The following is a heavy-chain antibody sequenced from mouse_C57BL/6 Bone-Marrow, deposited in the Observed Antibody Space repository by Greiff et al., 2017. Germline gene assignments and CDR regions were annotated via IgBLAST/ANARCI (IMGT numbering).Heavy chain of an antibody. CDR2: IYPGSGST. D-gene: IGHD2-3*01. V-gene: IGHV1-55*01. CDR3: ARGGLYDGYYWYFDV. Sequence: VQLQQPGAELVKPGASVKMSCKASGYTFTSYWITWVKQRPGQGLEWIGDIYPGSGSTNYNEKFKSKAPLTVDTSSSTAYMQLSSLTSEDSAVYYCARGGLYDGYYWYFDVWGTGTTVTVSS. CDR1: GYTFTSYW. J-gene: IGHJ1*03.